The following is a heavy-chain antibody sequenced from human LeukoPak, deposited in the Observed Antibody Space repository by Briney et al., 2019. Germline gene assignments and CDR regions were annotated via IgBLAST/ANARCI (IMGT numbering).Heavy chain of an antibody. CDR3: ARHRTGSAWELPPGWFDP. J-gene: IGHJ5*02. V-gene: IGHV4-39*01. Sequence: SETLSLTCTVSGGSISSSSYYWGWIRQPPGKGLEWIGSIYYSGSTYYNPSLKSRVTISVDTSKNQFSLKLSSVTAADTAVYYCARHRTGSAWELPPGWFDPWGQGTLVTVSS. CDR2: IYYSGST. CDR1: GGSISSSSYY. D-gene: IGHD1-26*01.